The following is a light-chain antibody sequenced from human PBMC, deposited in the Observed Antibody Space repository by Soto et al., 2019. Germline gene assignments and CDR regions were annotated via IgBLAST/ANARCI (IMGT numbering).Light chain of an antibody. CDR1: HNINNY. V-gene: IGKV1-39*01. J-gene: IGKJ2*03. CDR2: AAS. CDR3: QQSYYIPRS. Sequence: IQMTQSPSSRSASVGDRVTISCRASHNINNYLNWYQQKPGTAPKPLIYAASTLLPGVPSRFNGSRSATDFTLTISSLQPEDSATYYCQQSYYIPRSFGQGTKLEIK.